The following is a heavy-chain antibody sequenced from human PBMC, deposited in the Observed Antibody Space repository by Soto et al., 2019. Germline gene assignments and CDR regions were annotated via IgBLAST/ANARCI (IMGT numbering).Heavy chain of an antibody. Sequence: PSETLSLTCTVPGGSISNYYWPWIRQPPGKGLEWIGYIYYRGSTNYNPSLKSRVTMSIDRSRNQFSLKLSSVTAADTAVYYCARRYGGNFDYWGQGTLVTVS. CDR3: ARRYGGNFDY. J-gene: IGHJ4*02. CDR2: IYYRGST. D-gene: IGHD3-16*01. V-gene: IGHV4-59*08. CDR1: GGSISNYY.